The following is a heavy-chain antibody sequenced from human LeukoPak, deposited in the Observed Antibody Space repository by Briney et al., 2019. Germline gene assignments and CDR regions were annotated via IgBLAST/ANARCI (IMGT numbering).Heavy chain of an antibody. CDR1: GYTFTSYY. V-gene: IGHV1-2*02. D-gene: IGHD3-22*01. CDR2: SDPNSGAT. Sequence: ASVQVSCKTSGYTFTSYYIHWLRQAPGQGFEWLGWSDPNSGATKYEHFQGRVTMTWDTSIDTAYMELTRLTSDDTAVYYCARAKPYDNNGYSPELRYWGQGTLVTVS. J-gene: IGHJ4*02. CDR3: ARAKPYDNNGYSPELRY.